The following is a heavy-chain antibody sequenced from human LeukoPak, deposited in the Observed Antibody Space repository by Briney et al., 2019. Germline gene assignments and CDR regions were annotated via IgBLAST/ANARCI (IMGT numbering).Heavy chain of an antibody. J-gene: IGHJ4*02. CDR3: EAIAAAINIDY. D-gene: IGHD6-13*01. CDR1: GFTFSDYY. Sequence: GGSLRLSCAASGFTFSDYYMSWIHQAPGKGLEWVSYISSSGGTIYYADSVKGRFTISRDNAKNSLYLQMNSLRAEDTAVYYCEAIAAAINIDYWGQGTLVTVSS. CDR2: ISSSGGTI. V-gene: IGHV3-11*04.